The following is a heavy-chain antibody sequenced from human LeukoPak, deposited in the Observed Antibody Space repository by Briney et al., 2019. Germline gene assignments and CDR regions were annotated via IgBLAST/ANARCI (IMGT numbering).Heavy chain of an antibody. CDR2: IIPIFGTA. CDR3: ASPLDIVVVPAASVYYYYGMDV. CDR1: GGTFSSYA. Sequence: ASVKVSCKASGGTFSSYAISWVRQAPGQGLEWMGGIIPIFGTANYAQKFQGRVTITADESTSTACMELSSLRSEDTAVYYCASPLDIVVVPAASVYYYYGMDVWGQGTTVTVSS. D-gene: IGHD2-2*01. V-gene: IGHV1-69*13. J-gene: IGHJ6*02.